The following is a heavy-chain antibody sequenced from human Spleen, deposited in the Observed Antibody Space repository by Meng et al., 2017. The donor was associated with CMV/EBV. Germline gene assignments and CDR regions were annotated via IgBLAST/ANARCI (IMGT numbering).Heavy chain of an antibody. CDR2: ISAHNDNT. Sequence: ASGYNFLSYGITWVRQAPGEGLEWIGWISAHNDNTIYAQKFQDRVTLTADTPTSTAFTELRSLKSDDTAVYYCARDLVVRSATWHFDLWGRGTLVTSPQ. D-gene: IGHD2-15*01. CDR3: ARDLVVRSATWHFDL. J-gene: IGHJ2*01. V-gene: IGHV1-18*01. CDR1: GYNFLSYG.